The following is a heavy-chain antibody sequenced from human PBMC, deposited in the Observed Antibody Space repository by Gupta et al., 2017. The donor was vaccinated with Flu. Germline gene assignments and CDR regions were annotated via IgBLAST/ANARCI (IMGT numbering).Heavy chain of an antibody. CDR1: GFIFGDYA. V-gene: IGHV3-49*04. CDR3: TRGCIVGPTTFGWFDY. CDR2: IRSKSNGGTT. Sequence: EVQLVESGGGLVQPGRSLRLSCTTSGFIFGDYAVNWVRQAPGKGLEWVGLIRSKSNGGTTEYAASVKGRFTISRDDSKSIAYLQMNSLKTEDTAVYYCTRGCIVGPTTFGWFDYWGQGTLVTVSP. J-gene: IGHJ4*02. D-gene: IGHD1-26*01.